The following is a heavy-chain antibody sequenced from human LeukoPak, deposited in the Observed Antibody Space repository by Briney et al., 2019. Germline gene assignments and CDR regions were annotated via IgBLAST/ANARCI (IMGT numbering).Heavy chain of an antibody. CDR2: IGTAGDT. J-gene: IGHJ4*02. Sequence: GGSLRLSCAASGFTFSSYDMHWVRQATGKGLEWVSAIGTAGDTYYPGSVKGRFTISRENAKNSLYLQMNSLRAGDTAVYYCARALAIAAAGTGCGYWGQGTLVTVSS. CDR3: ARALAIAAAGTGCGY. V-gene: IGHV3-13*01. CDR1: GFTFSSYD. D-gene: IGHD6-13*01.